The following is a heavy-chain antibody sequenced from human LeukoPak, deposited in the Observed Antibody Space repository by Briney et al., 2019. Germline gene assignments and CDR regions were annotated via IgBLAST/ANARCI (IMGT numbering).Heavy chain of an antibody. CDR2: IYYSGST. V-gene: IGHV4-39*07. D-gene: IGHD6-19*01. CDR1: GGSIRSSSYY. Sequence: PSEALSLTCTVAGGSIRSSSYYWGWLRQPPGKGLEWIGSIYYSGSTYYNPSLKSRVTISVDTSKNQFSLKLSSVTAADTAVYYCAREGRSLDSSGWYDYWGQGTLVTVSS. J-gene: IGHJ4*02. CDR3: AREGRSLDSSGWYDY.